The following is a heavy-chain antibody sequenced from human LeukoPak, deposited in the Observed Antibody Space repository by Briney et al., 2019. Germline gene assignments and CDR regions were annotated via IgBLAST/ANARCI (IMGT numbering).Heavy chain of an antibody. CDR3: ARESSGSGFDY. CDR2: IRYTGSDN. CDR1: GFTFTNFA. J-gene: IGHJ4*02. D-gene: IGHD1-26*01. V-gene: IGHV3-30*02. Sequence: GGSLRLSCAASGFTFTNFAMHWVRQAPGKGLEWVAFIRYTGSDNYADSVKGRFTISRDNSKSTLYLEMNSLRAEDTAVYYCARESSGSGFDYWGQGTLVTVSS.